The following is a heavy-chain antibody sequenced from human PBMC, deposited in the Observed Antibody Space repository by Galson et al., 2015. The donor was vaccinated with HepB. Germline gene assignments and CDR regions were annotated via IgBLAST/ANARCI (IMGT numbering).Heavy chain of an antibody. D-gene: IGHD1-26*01. V-gene: IGHV3-30*04. Sequence: SLRLSCAASGFTFSTYIMHWVRQAPGKGLEWVALISYDGSNKYYADSVKGRFTISRDNSKNTLYLQMNSLRAEDTAVYYCARDYSGGGYYSYGMDVWGQGTTVTVSS. CDR1: GFTFSTYI. J-gene: IGHJ6*02. CDR3: ARDYSGGGYYSYGMDV. CDR2: ISYDGSNK.